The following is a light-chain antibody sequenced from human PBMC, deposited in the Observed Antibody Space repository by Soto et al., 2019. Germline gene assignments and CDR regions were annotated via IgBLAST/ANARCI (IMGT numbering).Light chain of an antibody. J-gene: IGKJ1*01. Sequence: DIQMTQSPSSLSAAVGDRVTITCRASQDISNYLAGYQQKPGKVPKLLIYAASTLQSGVPSRFSGSGSGTDFTLTISSLQPEDVATYYCQKYNRAPRTFGQGTKVEIK. CDR1: QDISNY. V-gene: IGKV1-27*01. CDR3: QKYNRAPRT. CDR2: AAS.